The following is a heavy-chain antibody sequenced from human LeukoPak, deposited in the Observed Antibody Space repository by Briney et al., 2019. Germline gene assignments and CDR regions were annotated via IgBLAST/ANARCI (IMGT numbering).Heavy chain of an antibody. CDR1: GFTLSTYE. Sequence: GGSLRLSCAASGFTLSTYEMNWVRQAPGKGLEWVAYIGRYGVTTYYADSVKGRFTISGDNARNSLNLQMNSLRAEDTAVYYCATLSDRNFYYSYGLDVWGQGTTVTVS. V-gene: IGHV3-48*03. D-gene: IGHD1-14*01. J-gene: IGHJ6*02. CDR2: IGRYGVTT. CDR3: ATLSDRNFYYSYGLDV.